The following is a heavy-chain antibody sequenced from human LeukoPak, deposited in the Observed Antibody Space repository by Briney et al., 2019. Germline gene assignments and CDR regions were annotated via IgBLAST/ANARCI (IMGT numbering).Heavy chain of an antibody. V-gene: IGHV3-15*01. Sequence: GGSLRLSCAASGFISTDAWLSWVRQAPGKGLEWVGRIKGKVDGGTTDYAAPVKGRSTISRDDSQTTVFLQMNGLKTEDTAVYCTAGVGTSDHDYWGQGNLVTVSS. D-gene: IGHD4-23*01. CDR1: GFISTDAW. J-gene: IGHJ4*02. CDR3: AGVGTSDHDY. CDR2: IKGKVDGGTT.